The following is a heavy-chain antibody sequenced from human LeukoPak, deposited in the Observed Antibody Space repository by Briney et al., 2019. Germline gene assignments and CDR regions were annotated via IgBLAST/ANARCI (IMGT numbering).Heavy chain of an antibody. CDR1: GFMFNAYT. Sequence: GGSLRLSCAASGFMFNAYTMHWVRQSPGKGLEWVSLITWDGGSIYYAQSVKGRFTISRDNSKNSLYLQMNSLRSDDTALYFCTRSLPYSSRGYGAFDSWGQGTMVGVRS. J-gene: IGHJ3*02. CDR3: TRSLPYSSRGYGAFDS. V-gene: IGHV3-43*01. D-gene: IGHD6-19*01. CDR2: ITWDGGSI.